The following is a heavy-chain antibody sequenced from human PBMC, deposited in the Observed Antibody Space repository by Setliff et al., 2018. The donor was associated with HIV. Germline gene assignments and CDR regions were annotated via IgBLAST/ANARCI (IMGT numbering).Heavy chain of an antibody. Sequence: GESLKISCQGSGYSFSTYWIGWVRQMPGKGLEWMGIMYPGTYTTKYSPSFQGQVTISADKSISTTYLQWSSLKASDTAMYYCASLSGYSGDAFDVWGQGTMVTVSS. J-gene: IGHJ3*01. D-gene: IGHD3-22*01. CDR2: MYPGTYTT. CDR3: ASLSGYSGDAFDV. CDR1: GYSFSTYW. V-gene: IGHV5-51*01.